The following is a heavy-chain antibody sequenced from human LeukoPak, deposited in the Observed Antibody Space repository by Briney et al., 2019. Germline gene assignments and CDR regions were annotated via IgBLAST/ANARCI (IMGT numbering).Heavy chain of an antibody. CDR1: GFTFSSYT. J-gene: IGHJ4*02. D-gene: IGHD7-27*01. V-gene: IGHV3-23*01. Sequence: GGSLRLSCAASGFTFSSYTMSWVRQAPGKGLEGVSTITTSDGNTYYADSVKGRFTVSRDNSKNTLFLQMNSLRAEDTAVYYCAKDGGLWVSAHWGDSWGRGTLVTVSS. CDR2: ITTSDGNT. CDR3: AKDGGLWVSAHWGDS.